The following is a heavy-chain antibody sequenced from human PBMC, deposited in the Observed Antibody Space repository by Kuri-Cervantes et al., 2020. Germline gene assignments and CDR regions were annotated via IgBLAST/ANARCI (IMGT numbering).Heavy chain of an antibody. J-gene: IGHJ6*03. CDR3: TSRSDVPTYYYYYYMDV. CDR1: GFTFSIYA. Sequence: GESLKISCAASGFTFSIYAMHWVRQAPGKGLEWVGRIKSKTDGGTTDYAAPVKGRFTISRDDSKNTLYLQMNSLKTEDTAVYYCTSRSDVPTYYYYYYMDVWGKGTTVTVSS. CDR2: IKSKTDGGTT. V-gene: IGHV3-15*01.